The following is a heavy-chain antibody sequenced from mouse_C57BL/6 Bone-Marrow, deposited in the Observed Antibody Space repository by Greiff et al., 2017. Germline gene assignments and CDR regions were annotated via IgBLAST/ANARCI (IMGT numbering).Heavy chain of an antibody. J-gene: IGHJ3*01. Sequence: QVQLQQSGPELVKPGASVKISCKASGYDFSSSWMHWVKQRPGKGLEWIGRIYPGDGDTNYNRKFKGKATLTADTSSSTAYMQLSSLTSEDSAVYFCASAYYYGRWGFAYWGQGTLVTVSA. CDR3: ASAYYYGRWGFAY. CDR1: GYDFSSSW. D-gene: IGHD1-1*01. CDR2: IYPGDGDT. V-gene: IGHV1-82*01.